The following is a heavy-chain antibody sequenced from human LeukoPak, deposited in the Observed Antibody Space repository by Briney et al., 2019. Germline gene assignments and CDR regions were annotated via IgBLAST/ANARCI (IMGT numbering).Heavy chain of an antibody. CDR2: ISGSGGST. Sequence: GGSLRLSCAASGFTFSSYAMSWVRQAPGKGLEWVSAISGSGGSTYYADSVKGRFTISRDNSKNTLYLQMNSLRAEDTAVYYCATHLRGYDSSGYPLDYWGQGTLVTVSS. CDR3: ATHLRGYDSSGYPLDY. V-gene: IGHV3-23*01. J-gene: IGHJ4*02. D-gene: IGHD3-22*01. CDR1: GFTFSSYA.